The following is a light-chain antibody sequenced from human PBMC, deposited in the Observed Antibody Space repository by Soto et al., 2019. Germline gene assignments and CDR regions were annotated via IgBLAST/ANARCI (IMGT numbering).Light chain of an antibody. CDR2: DAS. J-gene: IGKJ1*01. V-gene: IGKV1-5*01. CDR1: QTVDNK. CDR3: QQYNSYTPWT. Sequence: DIQMTQSPSTLSVSVGDKVTITCRASQTVDNKLAWYQQKPGKAPKLLIYDASVLETAVPSRFSGSGSGTEFTLTISCLQPDDFATYYCQQYNSYTPWTFGQGTRVETK.